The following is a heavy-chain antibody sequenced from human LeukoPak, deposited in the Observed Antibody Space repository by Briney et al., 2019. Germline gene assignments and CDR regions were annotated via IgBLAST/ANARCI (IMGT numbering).Heavy chain of an antibody. CDR3: ARDSRIDYGDYFAFDI. Sequence: PPETLSLTCTVSGGSISSYYWSWIRQPPGKGLEWIGYIYYSGSTNYNPSLKSRVTISVDTSKNQFSLKLSSVTAADTAVYYCARDSRIDYGDYFAFDIWGQGTMVTVSS. CDR1: GGSISSYY. CDR2: IYYSGST. D-gene: IGHD4-17*01. V-gene: IGHV4-59*01. J-gene: IGHJ3*02.